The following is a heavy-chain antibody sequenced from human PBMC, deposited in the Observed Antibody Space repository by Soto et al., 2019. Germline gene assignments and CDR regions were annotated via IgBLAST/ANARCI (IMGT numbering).Heavy chain of an antibody. D-gene: IGHD1-7*01. CDR1: GFTFSSYG. V-gene: IGHV3-33*01. Sequence: QVQLVESGGGVVQPGRSLRLSCAASGFTFSSYGMHWVRQAPGKGLEWVAVIWYDGSNKYYADSVKGRFTISRDNSKNTLYLQRNSLRAEDTAVYYCAIQLKLLSAFDIWGQGTMVTVSS. CDR2: IWYDGSNK. CDR3: AIQLKLLSAFDI. J-gene: IGHJ3*02.